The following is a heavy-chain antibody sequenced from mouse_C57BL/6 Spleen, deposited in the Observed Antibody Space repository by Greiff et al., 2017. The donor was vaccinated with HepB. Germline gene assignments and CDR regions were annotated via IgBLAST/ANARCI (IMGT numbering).Heavy chain of an antibody. CDR3: VRHESNYWFAY. J-gene: IGHJ3*01. V-gene: IGHV10-1*01. Sequence: EVQLVESGGGLVQPKGSLKLSCAASGFSFNTYAMNWVRQAPGKGLEWVARIRSKSNNYATYYADSVKDRFTISRDDSESMLYLQMNNLKTEDTAVYYCVRHESNYWFAYWGQGTLVTVSA. CDR2: IRSKSNNYAT. CDR1: GFSFNTYA. D-gene: IGHD2-5*01.